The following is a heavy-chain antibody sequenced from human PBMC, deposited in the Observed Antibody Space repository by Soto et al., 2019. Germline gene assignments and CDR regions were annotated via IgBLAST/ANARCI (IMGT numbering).Heavy chain of an antibody. CDR3: ARDKISNYYYGMDV. CDR2: ISAYNGNT. CDR1: GYTFPSYG. D-gene: IGHD6-13*01. V-gene: IGHV1-18*01. Sequence: QVQLVQSGAEVKKPGASVKVSCKASGYTFPSYGISWVRQAPGHGLEWMGWISAYNGNTNYAQKLQGRFTMTTDTSTSTAYMEMRSLRSDDTAVYYCARDKISNYYYGMDVWGQGTTVTVS. J-gene: IGHJ6*02.